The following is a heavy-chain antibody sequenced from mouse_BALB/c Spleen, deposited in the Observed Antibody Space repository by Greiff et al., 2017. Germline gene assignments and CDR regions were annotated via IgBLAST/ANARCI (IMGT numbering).Heavy chain of an antibody. CDR2: ISSGSSTI. J-gene: IGHJ2*01. V-gene: IGHV5-17*02. D-gene: IGHD2-4*01. CDR3: ARSDYDVWFAY. Sequence: EVKLMESGGGLVQPGGSRKLSCAASGFTFSSFGMHWVRQAPEKGLEWVAYISSGSSTIYYADTVKGRFTISRDNPKNTLFLQMTSLRSEDTAMYYCARSDYDVWFAYWGQGTTLTVSS. CDR1: GFTFSSFG.